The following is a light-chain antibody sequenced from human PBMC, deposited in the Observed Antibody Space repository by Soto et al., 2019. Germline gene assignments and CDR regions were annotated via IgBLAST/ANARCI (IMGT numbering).Light chain of an antibody. CDR3: QQYNNWPWT. J-gene: IGKJ1*01. V-gene: IGKV3-15*01. CDR1: QIVTSRY. Sequence: EIGLTQSPGTLSLSPGERATLSCGASQIVTSRYLAWYQQKHGQAPRLVIYGASKRATGFPARFSGSGYGTDFNLTISSLQSEDFAVYYCQQYNNWPWTFGQGTKVDIK. CDR2: GAS.